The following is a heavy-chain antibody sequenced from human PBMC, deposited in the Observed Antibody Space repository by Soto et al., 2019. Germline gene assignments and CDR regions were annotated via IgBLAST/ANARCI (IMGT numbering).Heavy chain of an antibody. V-gene: IGHV1-46*01. CDR1: GYTFTSYY. CDR2: INPRGGST. J-gene: IGHJ6*02. CDR3: ARDGRSRWDALSYYYYGMGV. D-gene: IGHD6-13*01. Sequence: QVQLVQSGAEVKKPGASVKVSCKASGYTFTSYYMHWVRQAPGQRLEWMGIINPRGGSTSYAQKFQGRVTMTRDTSTSTVYRELSSLRSEETAVYYCARDGRSRWDALSYYYYGMGVWGQGTTVTVSS.